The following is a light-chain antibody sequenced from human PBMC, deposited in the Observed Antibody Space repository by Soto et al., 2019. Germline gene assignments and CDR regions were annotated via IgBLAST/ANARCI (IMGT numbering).Light chain of an antibody. Sequence: EIVMTRSRETLSVSAGERATLSCRATQSISSYLAWYQLKPGQAPRLLISGVSTRATGIPGRFSGSGSGTEFTLTISSLQAEDVAVHYCQQYSDWPSITFGQGTRWRL. CDR3: QQYSDWPSIT. CDR2: GVS. CDR1: QSISSY. V-gene: IGKV3-15*01. J-gene: IGKJ5*01.